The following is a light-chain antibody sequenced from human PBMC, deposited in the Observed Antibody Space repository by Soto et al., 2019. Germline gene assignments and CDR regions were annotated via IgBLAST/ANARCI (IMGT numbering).Light chain of an antibody. CDR1: QSVSSIY. CDR2: GAS. CDR3: QQYGSSPPYT. Sequence: EIVLTQSPGTLSLSPGERATLSCRASQSVSSIYFAWYQQKPGQAPRLLIYGASSRATGIPDRFSGSGSGTDFPLTISRLEPEDFAVYYWQQYGSSPPYTFGQGTKLEIK. J-gene: IGKJ2*01. V-gene: IGKV3-20*01.